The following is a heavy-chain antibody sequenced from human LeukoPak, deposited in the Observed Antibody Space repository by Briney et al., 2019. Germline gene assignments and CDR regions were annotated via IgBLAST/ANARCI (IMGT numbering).Heavy chain of an antibody. CDR2: ASSDEMTT. CDR1: GFTFTDHS. CDR3: ASFSPTTVTFDY. J-gene: IGHJ4*02. V-gene: IGHV3-30*01. Sequence: GGSLRLSCVASGFTFTDHSMHWVRQPPGKGLEWVAVASSDEMTTFYGDSVKGRFTISRDNSKNTVYLQMNSLRSDDTAVYHCASFSPTTVTFDYWGQGTLVTVSS. D-gene: IGHD1-1*01.